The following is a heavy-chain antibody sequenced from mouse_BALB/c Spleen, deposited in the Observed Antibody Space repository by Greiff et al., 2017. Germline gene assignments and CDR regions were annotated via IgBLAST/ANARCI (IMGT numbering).Heavy chain of an antibody. D-gene: IGHD2-3*01. CDR1: GFTFSSYT. J-gene: IGHJ2*01. Sequence: EVKLQESGGGLVQPGGSLKLSCAASGFTFSSYTMSWVRQTPEKRLEWVAYISNGGGSTYYPDTVKGRFTISRDNAKNTLYLQMSSLKSEDTAMYYCARHAVYDGYYEHYFVYWGQGTTLTVSS. CDR2: ISNGGGST. CDR3: ARHAVYDGYYEHYFVY. V-gene: IGHV5-12-2*01.